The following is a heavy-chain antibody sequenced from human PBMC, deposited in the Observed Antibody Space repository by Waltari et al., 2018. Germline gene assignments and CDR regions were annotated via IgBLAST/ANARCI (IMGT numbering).Heavy chain of an antibody. Sequence: QVQLQESGPGLVKPSQTLSLTCTVSGGSISSGSYSWSWIRQPAGKGLDWIGRIYTSGSTNYNPSLKSRVTISVDTSKNQFSLKLSSVTAADTAVYYCAREGAVAGTFDYWGQGTLVTVSS. J-gene: IGHJ4*02. V-gene: IGHV4-61*02. CDR2: IYTSGST. CDR3: AREGAVAGTFDY. D-gene: IGHD6-19*01. CDR1: GGSISSGSYS.